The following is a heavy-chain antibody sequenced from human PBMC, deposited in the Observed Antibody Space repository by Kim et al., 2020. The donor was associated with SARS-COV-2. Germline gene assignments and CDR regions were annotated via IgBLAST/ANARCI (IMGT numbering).Heavy chain of an antibody. Sequence: GSLRLSCAASGFTFSSYAMHWVRQAPGKGLEWVAVISYDGSNKYYADSVKGRFTISRDNSKNTLYLQMNSLRAEDTAVYYCARGLVRFLDYWGQGTLVTVSS. CDR2: ISYDGSNK. CDR3: ARGLVRFLDY. D-gene: IGHD3-3*01. V-gene: IGHV3-30-3*01. CDR1: GFTFSSYA. J-gene: IGHJ4*02.